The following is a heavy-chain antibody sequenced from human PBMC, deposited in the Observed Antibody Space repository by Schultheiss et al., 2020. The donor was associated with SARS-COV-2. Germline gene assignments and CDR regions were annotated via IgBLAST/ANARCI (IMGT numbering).Heavy chain of an antibody. V-gene: IGHV4-38-2*02. Sequence: SETLSLTCTVSGYFISSGYYWGWIRQPPGKGLEWVGTLFHGGNTDNNPSLRGRVSVSVDTSKSQFSLRLNSVTAADTAVYYCARVSCSSPSCYEGAIDSWGQGHQVTVSS. J-gene: IGHJ4*02. CDR3: ARVSCSSPSCYEGAIDS. D-gene: IGHD2-2*01. CDR2: LFHGGNT. CDR1: GYFISSGYY.